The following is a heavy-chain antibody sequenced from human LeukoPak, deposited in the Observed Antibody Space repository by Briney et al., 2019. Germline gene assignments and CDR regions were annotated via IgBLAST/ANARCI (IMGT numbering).Heavy chain of an antibody. CDR1: GFAFSVYA. J-gene: IGHJ5*02. CDR2: INANSVST. Sequence: GPLRLSCAASGFAFSVYAMSWLRQPPGKGLEWVSTINANSVSTSYAASVRGRYTISRDNAKDTVYLQLNRLSTDDTATYYCAKPISGGLAVTADWFRPWGQGTLVVVSS. V-gene: IGHV3-23*01. CDR3: AKPISGGLAVTADWFRP. D-gene: IGHD6-19*01.